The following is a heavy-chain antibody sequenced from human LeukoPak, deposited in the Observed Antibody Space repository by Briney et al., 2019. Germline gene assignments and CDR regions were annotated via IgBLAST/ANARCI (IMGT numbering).Heavy chain of an antibody. J-gene: IGHJ5*02. CDR3: TRRRPLSLSRWLDP. CDR2: VHHSGST. V-gene: IGHV4-34*01. Sequence: SETLSLTCAVYSGSFSDYYWSWIRQPPGKGLEWIGEVHHSGSTSYNPSLKSRVTISIGTSKNQFSLKLSSVTAADTAVYYCTRRRPLSLSRWLDPWGQGTLVTVSS. CDR1: SGSFSDYY.